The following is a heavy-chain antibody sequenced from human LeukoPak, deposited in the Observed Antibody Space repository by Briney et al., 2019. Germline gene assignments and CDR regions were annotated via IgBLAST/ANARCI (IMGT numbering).Heavy chain of an antibody. Sequence: PSETLSLTCAVYGGSFSGYYWSWFRQPPGKGLEWIGEINHSGSTNYNPSLKSRVTISVDTSKNQFSLKLSSVTAADTAVYYCARKDCSSTSCYNRGFDPWGQGTLVTVSS. CDR1: GGSFSGYY. CDR3: ARKDCSSTSCYNRGFDP. D-gene: IGHD2-2*02. V-gene: IGHV4-34*01. J-gene: IGHJ5*02. CDR2: INHSGST.